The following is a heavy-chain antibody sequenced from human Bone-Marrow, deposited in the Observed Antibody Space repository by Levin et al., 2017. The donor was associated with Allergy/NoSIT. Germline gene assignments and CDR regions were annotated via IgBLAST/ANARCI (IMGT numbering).Heavy chain of an antibody. Sequence: PGGSLRLSCAASGLSFSDDFMAWFRQAPGKGLEWVSYISSSGTRIYYADSVKGRFTISRDDAKNSVFLQMNNLKDEDTAVYYCATRWFTSASGWYYDGKDVWGQGTTVTVSS. J-gene: IGHJ6*02. V-gene: IGHV3-11*01. CDR2: ISSSGTRI. D-gene: IGHD6-19*01. CDR3: ATRWFTSASGWYYDGKDV. CDR1: GLSFSDDF.